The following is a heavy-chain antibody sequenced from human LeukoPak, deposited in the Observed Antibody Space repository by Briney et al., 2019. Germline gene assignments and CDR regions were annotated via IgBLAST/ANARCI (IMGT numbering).Heavy chain of an antibody. J-gene: IGHJ6*02. CDR2: INPSGGST. Sequence: ASVKVSCKAPGYTFTSYYMHWVRQAPGQGLEWMGIINPSGGSTSYAQKFQGRVTMTRDTSTSTVYMELSSLRSEDTAVYYCARGGGPMTSYYYYGMDVWGQGTTVTVSS. D-gene: IGHD2-15*01. V-gene: IGHV1-46*01. CDR3: ARGGGPMTSYYYYGMDV. CDR1: GYTFTSYY.